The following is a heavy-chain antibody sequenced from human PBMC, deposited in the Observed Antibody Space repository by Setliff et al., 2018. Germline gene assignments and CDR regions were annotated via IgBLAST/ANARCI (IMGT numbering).Heavy chain of an antibody. D-gene: IGHD3-22*01. CDR3: ARDGSTYYYDSSGYLL. CDR1: GDSISSTYH. V-gene: IGHV4-38-2*02. J-gene: IGHJ3*01. CDR2: IYHSGNT. Sequence: SETLSLTCNVSGDSISSTYHWGWIRQSPGKGLEWIGTIYHSGNTYYNPSLNSRLTISVDTSKNQFSLRLSSVTAAVTAVYYCARDGSTYYYDSSGYLLWGQGTMVTVSS.